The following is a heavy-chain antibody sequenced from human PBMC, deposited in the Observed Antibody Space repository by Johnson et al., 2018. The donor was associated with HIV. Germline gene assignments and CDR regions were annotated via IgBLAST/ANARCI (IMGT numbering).Heavy chain of an antibody. CDR1: GFTFTNAW. D-gene: IGHD6-25*01. CDR3: ARGEVLDSSVVSHAFDI. J-gene: IGHJ3*02. Sequence: VQLVESGGGVVQPGRSLRLSCAASGFTFTNAWMNWVRQAPGKGLEWVGSIKSKTYGGTTDYAAPVKGRFTISRDNSKNTLYLQMNSLRAEDTAVYYCARGEVLDSSVVSHAFDIWGQGTMVTVSS. CDR2: IKSKTYGGTT. V-gene: IGHV3-15*01.